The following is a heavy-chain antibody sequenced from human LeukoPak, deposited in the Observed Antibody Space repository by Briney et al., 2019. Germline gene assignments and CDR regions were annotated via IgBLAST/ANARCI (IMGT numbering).Heavy chain of an antibody. V-gene: IGHV4-59*01. CDR2: IYYSGST. D-gene: IGHD5-24*01. CDR1: GGSISSYY. Sequence: SETLSLTCTVSGGSISSYYWSWIRQPPGKGLEWIGYIYYSGSTNYNPSLNSRVTISVDTSTNKFSLKLSSVTAADTAVYYCARVEMATIDYWGQGTLVTVSS. J-gene: IGHJ4*02. CDR3: ARVEMATIDY.